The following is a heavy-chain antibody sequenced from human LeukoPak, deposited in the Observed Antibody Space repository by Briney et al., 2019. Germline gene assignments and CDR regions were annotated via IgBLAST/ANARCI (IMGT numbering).Heavy chain of an antibody. CDR1: GFTFSSYS. Sequence: KPGGSLRLSCAASGFTFSSYSMNWVRQAPGKGLEWVSSISSSSSYIYYADSVKGRFTISRDNAKNSLYLQMNGLRAEDTAVYYCARVPQYSGSYGQGSWGQGTLVTVSS. J-gene: IGHJ4*02. CDR2: ISSSSSYI. V-gene: IGHV3-21*01. CDR3: ARVPQYSGSYGQGS. D-gene: IGHD1-26*01.